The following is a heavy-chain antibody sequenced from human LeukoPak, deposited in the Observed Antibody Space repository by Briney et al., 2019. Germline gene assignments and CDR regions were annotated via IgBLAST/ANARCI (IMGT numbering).Heavy chain of an antibody. D-gene: IGHD3-3*01. CDR3: AKGHYDFWSGYYSSYYGMDV. J-gene: IGHJ6*02. Sequence: PGGSLRLSCAASGFTFSSYGMHWVRQAPGKGLEWVAVISYDGSNKYYADSVKGRFTIFRDNSKNTLYLQMNSLRAEDTAVYYCAKGHYDFWSGYYSSYYGMDVWGQGTTVTVSS. CDR1: GFTFSSYG. CDR2: ISYDGSNK. V-gene: IGHV3-30*18.